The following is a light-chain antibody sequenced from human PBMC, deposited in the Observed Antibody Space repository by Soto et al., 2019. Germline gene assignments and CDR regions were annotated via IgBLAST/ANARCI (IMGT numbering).Light chain of an antibody. J-gene: IGKJ5*01. V-gene: IGKV3-11*01. CDR3: QQRSNWPG. CDR1: QSVSSY. CDR2: DAS. Sequence: EIVLTQSPATLSLSPGERATLSCRASQSVSSYLAWYQQKPGQAPRLLIYDASNRATGIPARFSGSGSGTDFTLTLSSLEPKDFAVYYCQQRSNWPGFGQGTRLEIK.